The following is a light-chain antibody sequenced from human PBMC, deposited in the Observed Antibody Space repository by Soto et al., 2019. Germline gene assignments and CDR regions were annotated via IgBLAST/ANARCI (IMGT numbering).Light chain of an antibody. CDR1: RPISTY. Sequence: ANRMTQSPSSISAFTGDRVTITCRTSRPISTYLAWYQQKPGKTPTLLMYAASTLQSGVPSRFSGSGSGTDFTLTISCLQSEDFATYYCQQYYTYPLAFGQGTNIEIK. CDR3: QQYYTYPLA. CDR2: AAS. J-gene: IGKJ1*01. V-gene: IGKV1-8*01.